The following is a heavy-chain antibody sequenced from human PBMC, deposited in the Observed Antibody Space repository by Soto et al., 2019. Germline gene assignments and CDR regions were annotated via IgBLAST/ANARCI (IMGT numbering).Heavy chain of an antibody. CDR3: ARITGRHLDY. J-gene: IGHJ4*02. D-gene: IGHD1-20*01. Sequence: LSLTCTVSSGSISVTNVFWGWVRQPPGKCLEWIGNVDYSGTAYFSPSLATRVTFHVDTSKNQFSLTLYSVTAADTAVYYCARITGRHLDYWGQGILVTSPQ. CDR2: VDYSGTA. V-gene: IGHV4-39*01. CDR1: SGSISVTNVF.